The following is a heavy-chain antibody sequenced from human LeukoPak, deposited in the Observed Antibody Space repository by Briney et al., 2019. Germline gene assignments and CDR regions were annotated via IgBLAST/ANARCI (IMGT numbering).Heavy chain of an antibody. CDR1: GFTFSSYA. Sequence: GGSLRLSCAASGFTFSSYAMHWVRQAPGKGLEWVAVISYDGSNKYNADSVKGRFTISRDNSKNTLYLQMNSLRAEDTAVYYCARGGITMVRELDYWGQGTLVTVSS. D-gene: IGHD3-10*01. V-gene: IGHV3-30*04. CDR2: ISYDGSNK. J-gene: IGHJ4*02. CDR3: ARGGITMVRELDY.